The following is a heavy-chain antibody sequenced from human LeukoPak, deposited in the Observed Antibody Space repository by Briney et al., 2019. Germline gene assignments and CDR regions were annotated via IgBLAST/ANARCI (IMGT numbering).Heavy chain of an antibody. J-gene: IGHJ4*02. V-gene: IGHV3-30-3*01. CDR2: ISYDGSNK. D-gene: IGHD4-17*01. Sequence: GGSLRLSCAASGFTCSSYAMHLVRQASGKGLEWVAVISYDGSNKYYADSVKGRFTISRDNSKNTLYLQTNSLRAEDTAVYYCAREVYGDYAYWGQGTLVTVSS. CDR3: AREVYGDYAY. CDR1: GFTCSSYA.